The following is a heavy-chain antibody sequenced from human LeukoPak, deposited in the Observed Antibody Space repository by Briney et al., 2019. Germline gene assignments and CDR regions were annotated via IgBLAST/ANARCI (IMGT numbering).Heavy chain of an antibody. J-gene: IGHJ2*01. D-gene: IGHD3-10*01. CDR2: IYHSGST. Sequence: PSETLSLTCTVSGGSISSYYWSWIRQPPGKGLEWIGYIYHSGSTDYNPSLESRVTMSVDTSKNQFSLKLSSVTAADTAVYYCARRSHGDRFYFDLWGRGTLVTVSS. CDR3: ARRSHGDRFYFDL. V-gene: IGHV4-59*01. CDR1: GGSISSYY.